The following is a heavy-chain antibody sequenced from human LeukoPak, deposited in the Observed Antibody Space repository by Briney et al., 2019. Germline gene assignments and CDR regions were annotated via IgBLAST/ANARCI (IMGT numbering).Heavy chain of an antibody. J-gene: IGHJ4*02. V-gene: IGHV4-59*08. CDR2: IYYSGST. D-gene: IGHD5-18*01. CDR1: GGSISSYY. Sequence: NTSETLSLTCTVSGGSISSYYWSWIRQPPGKGLEWIGYIYYSGSTNYNPSLKSRVTISVDTSKNQFSLKLSSVTAADTAVYYCARRVAQLWLPDYWGQGTLVTVSS. CDR3: ARRVAQLWLPDY.